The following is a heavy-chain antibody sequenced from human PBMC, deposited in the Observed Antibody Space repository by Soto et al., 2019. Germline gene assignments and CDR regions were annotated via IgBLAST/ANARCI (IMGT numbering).Heavy chain of an antibody. V-gene: IGHV3-48*01. J-gene: IGHJ4*02. CDR3: ARDAPPDDY. CDR1: GFTFSSYS. CDR2: ISSSSSTI. Sequence: EVQLVESGGGLVQPGGSLRLSCAASGFTFSSYSMKWVRQAPGKGLEWVSYISSSSSTIYYADSVKGRFTISRDNAKNSLYLQMNSLRAEDTAVYYCARDAPPDDYWGQGTLVTVSS.